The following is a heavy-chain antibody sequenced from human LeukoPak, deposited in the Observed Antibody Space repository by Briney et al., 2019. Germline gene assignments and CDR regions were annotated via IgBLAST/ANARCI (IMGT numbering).Heavy chain of an antibody. Sequence: PSETLPLTCTVSGGSISSSSYYWGWIRQPPGKGLEWIGSIYYSGSTYYNPSLKSRVTISVDTSKNQFSLKLSSVTAADTAVYYCARVGRDPGAAAGSGVDPWGQGTLVTVSS. D-gene: IGHD6-13*01. CDR1: GGSISSSSYY. CDR2: IYYSGST. CDR3: ARVGRDPGAAAGSGVDP. V-gene: IGHV4-39*07. J-gene: IGHJ5*02.